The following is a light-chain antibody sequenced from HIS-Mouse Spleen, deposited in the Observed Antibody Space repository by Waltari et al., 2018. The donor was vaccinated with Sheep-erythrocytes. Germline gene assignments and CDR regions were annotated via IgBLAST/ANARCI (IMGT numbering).Light chain of an antibody. V-gene: IGLV3-1*01. Sequence: SYELTQPPSVSVSPGQTASITCSGDKLGDKYACWYHQKPGQSPVLVIYQDSKGPSGIPERFSGSNSGNTATLTISGTQAMDEADYYCQAWDSSTVVFGGGTKLTVL. CDR1: KLGDKY. J-gene: IGLJ2*01. CDR2: QDS. CDR3: QAWDSSTVV.